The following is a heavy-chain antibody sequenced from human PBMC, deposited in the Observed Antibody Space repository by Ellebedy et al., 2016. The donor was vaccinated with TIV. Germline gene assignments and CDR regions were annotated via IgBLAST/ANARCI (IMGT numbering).Heavy chain of an antibody. V-gene: IGHV4-59*12. J-gene: IGHJ5*02. CDR1: GGSLSTYY. CDR2: IYDTGST. Sequence: SETLSLTCTVSGGSLSTYYWSWVRQPPGKGLEWIGYIYDTGSTSYSPSLRSRVSISIDTSKNQFSLSLRSVTAADTAVYFCARGRLQSIYSWFDPWGQGTLVTVSS. CDR3: ARGRLQSIYSWFDP. D-gene: IGHD4-11*01.